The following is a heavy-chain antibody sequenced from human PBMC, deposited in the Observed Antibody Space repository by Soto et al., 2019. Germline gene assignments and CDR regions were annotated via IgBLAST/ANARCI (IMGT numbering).Heavy chain of an antibody. J-gene: IGHJ4*02. CDR1: EFTFSIYS. V-gene: IGHV3-21*01. CDR2: ISSSSRSK. CDR3: EGYGSGGGYFDY. D-gene: IGHD3-10*01. Sequence: PGGSLRLSCAASEFTFSIYSMNWVRQAPGKGLEWVSSISSSSRSKYYADSVKGRFTISRDNAKNSLYLQMTSLRAEDTAVYAREGYGSGGGYFDYWGRGTLVTVSS.